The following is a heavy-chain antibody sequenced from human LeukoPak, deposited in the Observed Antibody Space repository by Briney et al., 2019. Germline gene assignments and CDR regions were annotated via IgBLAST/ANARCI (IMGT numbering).Heavy chain of an antibody. D-gene: IGHD3-16*01. CDR1: GGSISSGSYY. CDR2: IYTSGST. Sequence: PSQTLSLTCTVSGGSISSGSYYWSWIRQPAGKGLEWIGRIYTSGSTNYNPSLKSRVTISVDTSKNQFSLKLSSVTAADTAVYYCARLARGAFYYYYYMDVWGKGTTVTVSS. CDR3: ARLARGAFYYYYYMDV. V-gene: IGHV4-61*02. J-gene: IGHJ6*03.